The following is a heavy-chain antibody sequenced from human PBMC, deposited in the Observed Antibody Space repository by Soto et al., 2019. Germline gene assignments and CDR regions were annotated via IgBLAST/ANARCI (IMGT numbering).Heavy chain of an antibody. CDR1: GYTLTELS. CDR3: ATAAPGIAVAGTAWSWFDP. V-gene: IGHV1-24*01. CDR2: FDPEDGET. Sequence: ASVKVACKVSGYTLTELSMHWVRQARGKGLEWMGGFDPEDGETIYAQKFQGRVTMTEDTSTDTAYMELSSLRSEDTAVYYCATAAPGIAVAGTAWSWFDPWVQGTLVTVAS. D-gene: IGHD6-19*01. J-gene: IGHJ5*02.